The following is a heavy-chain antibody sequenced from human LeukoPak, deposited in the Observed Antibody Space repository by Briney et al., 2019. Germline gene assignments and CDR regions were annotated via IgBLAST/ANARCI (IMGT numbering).Heavy chain of an antibody. J-gene: IGHJ3*02. CDR1: GFTFSSYG. CDR2: IRYDGSNK. Sequence: PGGSLRLSCAASGFTFSSYGMHWVRQAPGKGLEWVAFIRYDGSNKYYADSVKGRFTISRDNSKNTLYLQMNSLRAEDTAVYYCAKERGSSWLYDAFDIWGQGTMVTVSS. V-gene: IGHV3-30*02. D-gene: IGHD6-13*01. CDR3: AKERGSSWLYDAFDI.